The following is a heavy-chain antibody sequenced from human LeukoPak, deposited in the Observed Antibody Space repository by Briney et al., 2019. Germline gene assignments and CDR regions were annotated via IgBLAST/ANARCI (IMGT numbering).Heavy chain of an antibody. J-gene: IGHJ4*02. V-gene: IGHV4-39*01. D-gene: IGHD4-17*01. CDR2: IYYSGST. CDR3: ARRVTVTTYYFDY. CDR1: GGSISSSSYY. Sequence: SETLSLTCTVSGGSISSSSYYWGWIRQPPGKELEWIGSIYYSGSTYYNPSLKSRVTISVDTSENQFSLKLSSVTAADTAVYYCARRVTVTTYYFDYWGQGTLVTVSS.